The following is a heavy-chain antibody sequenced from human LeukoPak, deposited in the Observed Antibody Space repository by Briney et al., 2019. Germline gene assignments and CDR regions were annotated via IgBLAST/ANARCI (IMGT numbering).Heavy chain of an antibody. V-gene: IGHV3-30*03. CDR1: GFTFNIYG. CDR2: ISYDGRNK. D-gene: IGHD3-3*01. Sequence: PGGSLRLSCAACGFTFNIYGMHWVRQAPGKGLEWVAVISYDGRNKYYADSVKGRFTISRDNSKNTLYLQMNSLRVEDTAVYYCTRGTVRSSFDYWGQGTLVTVSS. CDR3: TRGTVRSSFDY. J-gene: IGHJ4*02.